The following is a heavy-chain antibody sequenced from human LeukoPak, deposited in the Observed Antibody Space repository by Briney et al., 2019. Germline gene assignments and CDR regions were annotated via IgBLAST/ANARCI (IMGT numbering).Heavy chain of an antibody. D-gene: IGHD1-1*01. Sequence: ASVKVSCKASGGTFSSYAISWVRQAPGQGLEWMGGIIPIFGTANYAQKFQGRVTITADKSTSTAYMELSSLRSEGTAVYYCARDQTRNDSQGNYYYYGMDVWGKGTTVTVSS. V-gene: IGHV1-69*06. CDR3: ARDQTRNDSQGNYYYYGMDV. J-gene: IGHJ6*04. CDR2: IIPIFGTA. CDR1: GGTFSSYA.